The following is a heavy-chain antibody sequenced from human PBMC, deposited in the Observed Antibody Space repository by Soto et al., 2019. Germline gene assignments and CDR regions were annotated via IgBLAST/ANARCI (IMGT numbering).Heavy chain of an antibody. CDR1: GGSISSGGYY. CDR3: ARVQHPAYFDY. J-gene: IGHJ4*02. CDR2: IYYSGST. V-gene: IGHV4-31*03. Sequence: SETLSLTCTVSGGSISSGGYYGSGIRQHPGKGLEWIGYIYYSGSTYYTPSLKSRITINPDTSKNQFSVHLSSVSPEDTAVYYCARVQHPAYFDYWGQGTPVTVSS.